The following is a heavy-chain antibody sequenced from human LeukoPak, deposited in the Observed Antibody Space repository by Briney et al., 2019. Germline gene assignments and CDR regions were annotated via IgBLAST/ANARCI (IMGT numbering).Heavy chain of an antibody. V-gene: IGHV3-53*01. J-gene: IGHJ4*02. Sequence: GGSLRLSCAASGFSVSSNYMNWVRQAPGKGLEWVSIIYSGGTTYYADSVKGRFTISRNNSKNTLHLQMNSLRAEDTAVYYCARVLWNGDYPRFDYWGQGTLVTVSS. CDR3: ARVLWNGDYPRFDY. CDR2: IYSGGTT. CDR1: GFSVSSNY. D-gene: IGHD4-17*01.